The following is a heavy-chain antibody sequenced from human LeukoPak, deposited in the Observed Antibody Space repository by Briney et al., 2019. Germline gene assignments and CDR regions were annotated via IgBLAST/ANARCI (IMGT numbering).Heavy chain of an antibody. CDR3: AGLCSSTSCYPHYYYGMDV. CDR1: GYTFTSYG. V-gene: IGHV1-18*04. D-gene: IGHD2-2*01. J-gene: IGHJ6*04. CDR2: ISAYNGNA. Sequence: ASVKVSCKASGYTFTSYGISWVRQAPGQGLEWMGWISAYNGNANYAQKLQGRVTMTTDTSTSTAYMELRSLRSDDTAVYYCAGLCSSTSCYPHYYYGMDVWGKGTTVTVSS.